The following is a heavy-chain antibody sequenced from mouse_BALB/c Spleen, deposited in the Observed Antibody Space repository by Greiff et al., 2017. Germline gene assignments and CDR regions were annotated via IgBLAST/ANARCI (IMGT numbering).Heavy chain of an antibody. CDR3: ARTRARAISYAMDY. D-gene: IGHD3-1*01. J-gene: IGHJ4*01. V-gene: IGHV5-12-1*01. CDR2: ISSGGGST. CDR1: GFAFSSYD. Sequence: EVKLQESGGGLVKPGGSLKLSCAASGFAFSSYDMSWVRQTPEKRLEWVAYISSGGGSTYYPDTVKGRFTISRDNAKNTLYLQMSSLKSEDTAMYYCARTRARAISYAMDYWGQGTSVTVSS.